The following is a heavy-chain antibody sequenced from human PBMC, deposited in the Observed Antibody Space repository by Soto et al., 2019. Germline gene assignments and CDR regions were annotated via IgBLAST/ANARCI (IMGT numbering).Heavy chain of an antibody. CDR1: GGTFSTSS. CDR3: ARGHESGANSDAFAL. D-gene: IGHD2-15*01. J-gene: IGHJ3*01. CDR2: IIPVFGTA. Sequence: QVHLVQSGAEVKKPGSSVKVSCKASGGTFSTSSINWLRQAPGQRPEWMGNIIPVFGTADYAQKFRYRVTITADKSTNTAYMELRSLFYEDAAVYYCARGHESGANSDAFALLGQVTVVTVS. V-gene: IGHV1-69*14.